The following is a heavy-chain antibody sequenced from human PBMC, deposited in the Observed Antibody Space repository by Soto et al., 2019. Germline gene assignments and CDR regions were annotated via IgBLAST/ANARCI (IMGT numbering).Heavy chain of an antibody. Sequence: SVKVSCKASGGTFSSYAISWVRQAPGQGLEWMGGIIPIFGTTNYAQKFQGRVTITADGSTRTAYMELSSLRSEDTAVYYCARAVAGTLGAFDVWGQGTMVTVSS. CDR1: GGTFSSYA. CDR3: ARAVAGTLGAFDV. V-gene: IGHV1-69*13. D-gene: IGHD6-19*01. J-gene: IGHJ3*01. CDR2: IIPIFGTT.